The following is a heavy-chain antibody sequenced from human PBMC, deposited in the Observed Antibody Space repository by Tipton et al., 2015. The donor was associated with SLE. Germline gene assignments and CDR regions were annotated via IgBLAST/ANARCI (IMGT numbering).Heavy chain of an antibody. CDR2: IWYDGSNK. CDR1: GFTFSSYG. J-gene: IGHJ3*01. Sequence: SLRLSCGASGFTFSSYGMHWVRQAPGKGLEWVAVIWYDGSNKYYADSVKGRFTISRDNSKNTVYVQMNSLRAEDTAVYYCAKDQSDYGGLGAFDVWGQGTMVIVSS. V-gene: IGHV3-33*06. CDR3: AKDQSDYGGLGAFDV. D-gene: IGHD4/OR15-4a*01.